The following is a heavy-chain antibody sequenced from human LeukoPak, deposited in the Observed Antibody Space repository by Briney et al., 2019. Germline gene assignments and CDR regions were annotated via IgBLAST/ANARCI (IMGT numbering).Heavy chain of an antibody. CDR3: ARHNGFDRGYYYYMDV. D-gene: IGHD3-9*01. CDR1: GGFFNSYY. CDR2: VYTSGIT. J-gene: IGHJ6*03. V-gene: IGHV4-4*07. Sequence: SETLSLTCTVSGGFFNSYYWSWIRQPAGKGLEGIGRVYTSGITNYNPSLKSRITMSVDTSKNQFSLKLTSVTAADTAVYYCARHNGFDRGYYYYMDVWGKGTTVTVSS.